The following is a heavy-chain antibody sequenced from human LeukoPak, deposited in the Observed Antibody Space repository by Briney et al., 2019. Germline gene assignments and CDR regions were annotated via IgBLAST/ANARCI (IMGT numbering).Heavy chain of an antibody. J-gene: IGHJ3*02. V-gene: IGHV4-59*01. CDR2: IYCSGST. CDR1: GGSISSYY. Sequence: SGTLSLTCTVSGGSISSYYWSWIRQPPGKGLEWIGYIYCSGSTNYNPSLKSRVTISVDTSKNQFSLKLSSVTAADTAVYYCASVITMVRGIPGDDAFDIWGQGTMVTVSS. CDR3: ASVITMVRGIPGDDAFDI. D-gene: IGHD3-10*01.